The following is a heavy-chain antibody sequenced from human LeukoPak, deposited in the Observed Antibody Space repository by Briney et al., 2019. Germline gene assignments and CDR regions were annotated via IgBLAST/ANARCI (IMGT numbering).Heavy chain of an antibody. CDR2: INPNSDNT. CDR1: GYTFSSFD. D-gene: IGHD6-19*01. CDR3: ARSVAGQGY. V-gene: IGHV1-8*01. J-gene: IGHJ4*02. Sequence: ASVKVSCKASGYTFSSFDMNWVRQATRQGREWMGRINPNSDNTVYGQRFQGRLTLTRNTSTSTSYMELSSLTSDDTAVYYCARSVAGQGYWGQGTLVTVSS.